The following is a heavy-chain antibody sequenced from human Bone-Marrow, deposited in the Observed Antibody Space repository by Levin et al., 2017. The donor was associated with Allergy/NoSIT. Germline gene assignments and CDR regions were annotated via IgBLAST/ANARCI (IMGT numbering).Heavy chain of an antibody. CDR2: ITGSGGST. J-gene: IGHJ4*02. CDR1: GFTFSSYA. V-gene: IGHV3-23*01. D-gene: IGHD5-24*01. CDR3: ATSSRDDYNFGY. Sequence: GESLKISCAASGFTFSSYAMSWVRQAPGKGLEWVSAITGSGGSTYHADSVKGRFTISRDNSKNTLYLQMNSLRAEDTAVYYCATSSRDDYNFGYWGQGTLVTVSS.